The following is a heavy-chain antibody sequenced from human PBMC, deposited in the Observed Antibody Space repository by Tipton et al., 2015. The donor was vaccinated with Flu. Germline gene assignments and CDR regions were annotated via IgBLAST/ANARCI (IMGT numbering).Heavy chain of an antibody. V-gene: IGHV4-59*03. CDR3: AKTYFDSSDSPDRFDP. D-gene: IGHD3-22*01. CDR1: RGSIRNSY. Sequence: TLSLTCTVSRGSIRNSYWSWIRLPPGKGLEWIGYVYHSGRTNYSPSFKSRVTISVDTSKSQFSLKLNSVTAADTAVYYCAKTYFDSSDSPDRFDPWGQGTLVTVSS. J-gene: IGHJ5*02. CDR2: VYHSGRT.